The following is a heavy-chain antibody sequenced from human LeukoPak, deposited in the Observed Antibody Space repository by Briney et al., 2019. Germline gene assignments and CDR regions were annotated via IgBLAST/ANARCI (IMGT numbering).Heavy chain of an antibody. V-gene: IGHV4-4*07. J-gene: IGHJ5*02. Sequence: SETLSLTCAVYGGSFSGYYWSWIRQPAGKGLEWIGRIYTSGSTNYNPSLKSRVTISVDTSKNQFSLKLSSVTAADTAVYYCARDQGPQILTGYYSINWFDPWGQGTLVTVSS. D-gene: IGHD3-9*01. CDR3: ARDQGPQILTGYYSINWFDP. CDR1: GGSFSGYY. CDR2: IYTSGST.